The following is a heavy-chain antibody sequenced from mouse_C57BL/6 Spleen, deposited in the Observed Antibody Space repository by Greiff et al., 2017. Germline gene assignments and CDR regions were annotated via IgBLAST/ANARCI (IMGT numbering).Heavy chain of an antibody. V-gene: IGHV1-77*01. CDR1: GYTFTDYY. CDR2: IGPGSGST. CDR3: ARRGLYYYGSSYGYFDV. D-gene: IGHD1-1*01. J-gene: IGHJ1*03. Sequence: VQRVESGAELVKPGASVKISCKASGYTFTDYYINWVKQRPGQGLEWIGKIGPGSGSTYYNEKFKGKATLTADKSSSTAYMQLSSLTSEDSAFYFCARRGLYYYGSSYGYFDVWGTGTAVTVSS.